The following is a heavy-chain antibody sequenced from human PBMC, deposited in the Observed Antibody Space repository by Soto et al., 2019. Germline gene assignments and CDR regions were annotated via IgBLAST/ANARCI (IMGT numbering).Heavy chain of an antibody. D-gene: IGHD1-26*01. V-gene: IGHV1-69*12. CDR1: GGTFSSYA. J-gene: IGHJ6*02. CDR3: ATTPPVGGYYYSGMDV. CDR2: IIPIFGTA. Sequence: QVQLVQSGAEVKKPGSSVKVSCKASGGTFSSYAISWVRQAPGQGLEWMGGIIPIFGTANYAQKFQGRVTITADESTSTAYMELSSLRSEHTAVYYCATTPPVGGYYYSGMDVWGQGTTVTVSS.